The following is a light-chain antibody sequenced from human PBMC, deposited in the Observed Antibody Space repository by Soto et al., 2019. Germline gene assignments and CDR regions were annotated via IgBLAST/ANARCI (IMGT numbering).Light chain of an antibody. V-gene: IGKV3-15*01. J-gene: IGKJ4*01. CDR2: GAS. Sequence: EIVLTHSPGTLSLSPLEIATLSFRAIQSVTSSHLAWYQQKPGQAPRLLIYGASTRATGIPARFSGSGSGTEFTLTISSLQSEDFAVYYCQQYNNWPPLTFGGGTKVDIK. CDR3: QQYNNWPPLT. CDR1: QSVTSSH.